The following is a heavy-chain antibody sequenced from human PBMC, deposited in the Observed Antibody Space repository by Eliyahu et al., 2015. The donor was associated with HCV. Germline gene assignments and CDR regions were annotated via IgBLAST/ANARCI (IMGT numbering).Heavy chain of an antibody. V-gene: IGHV4-39*01. CDR2: IYYSGST. D-gene: IGHD3-22*01. J-gene: IGHJ5*02. CDR3: ARHSVLRYYYDSSRKSNWFDP. CDR1: GGSIXSRSYY. Sequence: QLQLQESGPGLVKPSETLSLTCTVSGGSIXSRSYYWGWIRQPPGKGLEWIGSIYYSGSTYYNPSLKSRVTISVDTSKNQFSLKLSSVTAADTAVYYCARHSVLRYYYDSSRKSNWFDPWGQGTLVTVSS.